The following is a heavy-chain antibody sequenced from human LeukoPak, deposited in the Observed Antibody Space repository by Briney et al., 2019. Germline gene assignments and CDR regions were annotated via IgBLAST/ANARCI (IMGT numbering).Heavy chain of an antibody. D-gene: IGHD2-2*01. Sequence: PWASVKVSCKASGYTFTSYGISWVRQAPGQGLEWMGWISAYNGNTNYAQKLQGRVTMTTDTSTSTAYMELRSLRSDDTAVYYCARDWTDLYWVVVPAVKRDDAFDIWGQGTMVTVSS. CDR3: ARDWTDLYWVVVPAVKRDDAFDI. J-gene: IGHJ3*02. CDR2: ISAYNGNT. CDR1: GYTFTSYG. V-gene: IGHV1-18*01.